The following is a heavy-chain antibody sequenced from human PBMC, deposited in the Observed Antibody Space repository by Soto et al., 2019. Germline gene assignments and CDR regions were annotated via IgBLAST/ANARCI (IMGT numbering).Heavy chain of an antibody. Sequence: ASVKVSCKASGYTFTSYAMHWVRQAPGQRLEWMGWINAGNGNTKYSQKFQGRVTITRDTSASTAYMELSSLRSEDTAVYYCASGQDQEQWLAPYDYWGQGTLVTVSS. CDR2: INAGNGNT. D-gene: IGHD6-19*01. CDR1: GYTFTSYA. CDR3: ASGQDQEQWLAPYDY. J-gene: IGHJ4*02. V-gene: IGHV1-3*01.